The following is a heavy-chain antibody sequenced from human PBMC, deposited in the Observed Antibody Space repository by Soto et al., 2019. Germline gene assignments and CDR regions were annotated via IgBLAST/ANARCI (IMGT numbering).Heavy chain of an antibody. CDR3: AKGSNYDRLFDY. D-gene: IGHD3-22*01. CDR1: GFTFSSYA. Sequence: EVQLLESGGGLVQPGGSLRLSCAASGFTFSSYAMSWVRQAPGKGLEWLSAISGGGGRTYYADSVKGRFTISRDNSKNTLYLQMDSLRAEDTAVYYCAKGSNYDRLFDYWGQGTLVTVSS. J-gene: IGHJ4*02. V-gene: IGHV3-23*01. CDR2: ISGGGGRT.